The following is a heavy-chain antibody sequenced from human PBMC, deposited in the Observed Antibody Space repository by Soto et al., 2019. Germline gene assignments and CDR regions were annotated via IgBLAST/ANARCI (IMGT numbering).Heavy chain of an antibody. CDR2: IYSGCST. V-gene: IGHV3-53*02. CDR1: GFIVSSNY. Sequence: VQLVETGGGLIQPGGSLRLSCAASGFIVSSNYMSWVRQAPGKGLEWVSVIYSGCSTDYADSVKGRFTISRDDPKNTLYLQTNSLRTEDTAVYFWARHPYTSAPYGDFRYFEAWGQGTRVTVSS. CDR3: ARHPYTSAPYGDFRYFEA. J-gene: IGHJ4*02. D-gene: IGHD4-17*01.